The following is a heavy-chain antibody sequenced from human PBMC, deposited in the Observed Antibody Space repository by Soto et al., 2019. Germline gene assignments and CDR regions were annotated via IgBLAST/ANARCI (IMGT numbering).Heavy chain of an antibody. Sequence: SETLSLTCTVSGGSISSSSYYWGWIRQPPGKGLEWIGSIYYSGSTYYNPSLKSRVTISVDTSKNQFSLKLSSVTAADTAVYYCAVDIVATIVPGYWGQGTLVTVSS. D-gene: IGHD5-12*01. J-gene: IGHJ4*02. V-gene: IGHV4-39*01. CDR1: GGSISSSSYY. CDR3: AVDIVATIVPGY. CDR2: IYYSGST.